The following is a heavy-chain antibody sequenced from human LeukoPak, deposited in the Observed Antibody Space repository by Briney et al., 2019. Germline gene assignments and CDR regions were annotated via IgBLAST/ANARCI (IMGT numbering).Heavy chain of an antibody. CDR2: MYYSGST. CDR1: GGSISSGDYY. V-gene: IGHV4-30-4*01. Sequence: SQTLSLTCTVSGGSISSGDYYWSWIRQPPGKGLEWIAYMYYSGSTYYNPSLKSRVTMSADTSKNQLSLKLSSVTAADTAVYYCARDRASPTYDSSGYRINWFDPWGQGTLVTVSS. J-gene: IGHJ5*02. D-gene: IGHD3-22*01. CDR3: ARDRASPTYDSSGYRINWFDP.